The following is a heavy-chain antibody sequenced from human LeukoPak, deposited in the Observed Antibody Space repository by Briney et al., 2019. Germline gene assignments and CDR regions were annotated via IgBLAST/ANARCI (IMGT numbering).Heavy chain of an antibody. V-gene: IGHV3-53*01. CDR2: IYSGGST. D-gene: IGHD2-2*01. CDR1: GFTVSSDY. CDR3: AGRGGSSIDYYYGMDV. Sequence: GGSLSLSCAVSGFTVSSDYMSWGRQAPGRGREWVSVIYSGGSTYYADSVKGRFTISRDNSKNTLYLQMNSLRAEDTAVYYCAGRGGSSIDYYYGMDVWGQGTTVTVSS. J-gene: IGHJ6*02.